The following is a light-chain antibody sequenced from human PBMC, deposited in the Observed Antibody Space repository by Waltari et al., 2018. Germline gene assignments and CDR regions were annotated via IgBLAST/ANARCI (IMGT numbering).Light chain of an antibody. CDR3: SSYTSNSISWV. J-gene: IGLJ1*01. CDR1: NSDVGDYNY. V-gene: IGLV2-14*01. CDR2: EVS. Sequence: QSALTQPASVSGSPGQSITISCTGTNSDVGDYNYVSWYQQHPGKAPKLMIYEVSDRPSGVSNRFSGSKSGSTASLTISGLQAADEADYYCSSYTSNSISWVFGTGT.